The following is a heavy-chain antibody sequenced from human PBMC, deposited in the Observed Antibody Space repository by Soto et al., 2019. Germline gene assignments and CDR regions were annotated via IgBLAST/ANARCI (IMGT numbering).Heavy chain of an antibody. V-gene: IGHV1-18*01. CDR1: GCTFSMYG. CDR2: VSAYNGNP. Sequence: AAGNVSYNESGCTFSMYGISWVRQAPGQGRKWMGWVSAYNGNPNYAQKLQGRVTMTTDTSTSTAYMELRSLRYQNTAASSCARVTGYYYDRSVFIVGYYYGMDVWGQGTTVPVSS. J-gene: IGHJ6*02. CDR3: ARVTGYYYDRSVFIVGYYYGMDV. D-gene: IGHD3-22*01.